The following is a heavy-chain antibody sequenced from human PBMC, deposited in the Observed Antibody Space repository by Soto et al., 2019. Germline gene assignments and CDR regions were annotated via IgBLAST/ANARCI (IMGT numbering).Heavy chain of an antibody. V-gene: IGHV4-34*01. Sequence: PSETLSLTCAVYGGSFSGYYWSWIRQPPGKGLEWIGEINHSGGTNYNPSLKSRVTISVDTSKNQFSLKLSSVTAADTAVYYCARAYYYDSSGSPPFDYWGQGTLVTVSS. CDR3: ARAYYYDSSGSPPFDY. CDR2: INHSGGT. J-gene: IGHJ4*02. D-gene: IGHD3-22*01. CDR1: GGSFSGYY.